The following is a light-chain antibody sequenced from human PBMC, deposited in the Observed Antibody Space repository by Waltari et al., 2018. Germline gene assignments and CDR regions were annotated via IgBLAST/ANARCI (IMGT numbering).Light chain of an antibody. J-gene: IGKJ3*01. CDR1: QSVLYDSNNKNY. CDR2: WAS. V-gene: IGKV4-1*01. Sequence: DIVMTQSPDSLAVSLGERATINCKSSQSVLYDSNNKNYLGWYRKKPGQPPKLLISWASTRESGVPDRFSGSGSVTDFTLTISSLQAEDVAVYYCQQCYGLPLTFGPGTRVDIK. CDR3: QQCYGLPLT.